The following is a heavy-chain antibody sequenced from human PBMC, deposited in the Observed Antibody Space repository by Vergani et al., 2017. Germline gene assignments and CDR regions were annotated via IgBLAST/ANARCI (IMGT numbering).Heavy chain of an antibody. J-gene: IGHJ6*02. CDR1: GFTFRSYW. Sequence: EVQLVESGGGVVQPGGSLRLSCAASGFTFRSYWMHWVRQAPGKGLVWVARINRDGSSTSYADSVKGRFTISRDNANNTLYLQMNSLRAEDTAVYYCARGRIGCSWKNYYYYGMDVWGQGTTVTVSS. CDR2: INRDGSST. D-gene: IGHD1-26*01. CDR3: ARGRIGCSWKNYYYYGMDV. V-gene: IGHV3-74*01.